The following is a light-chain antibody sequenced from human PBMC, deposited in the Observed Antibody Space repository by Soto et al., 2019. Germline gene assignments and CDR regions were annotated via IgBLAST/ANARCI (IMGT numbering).Light chain of an antibody. CDR2: GAS. CDR3: QQYGSSHWT. V-gene: IGKV3-20*01. J-gene: IGKJ1*01. CDR1: QSVGTY. Sequence: EIVLTQSPGTLSLSPGERATLSCRASQSVGTYLAWYQQKPGQAPRLLIYGASSRATGIPDRFSGSGSGTDFTLTISRLEPEDFAVYYCQQYGSSHWTFGQGTKVDI.